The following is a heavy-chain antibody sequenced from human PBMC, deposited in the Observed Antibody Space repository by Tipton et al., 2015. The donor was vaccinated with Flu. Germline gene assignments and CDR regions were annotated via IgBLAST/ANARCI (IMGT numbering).Heavy chain of an antibody. Sequence: SLRLSCAASTFNFNDYMMHWVRQAPGKGLEWLAVIWWDGSKTYYGDSVRGRFTISRDNSKNTVFLQMNSLTAEDTAVYYCARDSAYGSGVYHYFYIWGLGTLVTVSS. CDR1: TFNFNDYM. J-gene: IGHJ4*02. V-gene: IGHV3-33*01. D-gene: IGHD3-10*01. CDR2: IWWDGSKT. CDR3: ARDSAYGSGVYHYFYI.